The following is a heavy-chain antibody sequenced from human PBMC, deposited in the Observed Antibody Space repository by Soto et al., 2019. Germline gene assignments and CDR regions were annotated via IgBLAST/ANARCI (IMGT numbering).Heavy chain of an antibody. CDR2: IYNSGAS. J-gene: IGHJ4*02. CDR3: ARHAYGDPFHY. D-gene: IGHD4-17*01. Sequence: LSLTCTVSGASISSDAYYWSWIRHYPGKGLEWIGYIYNSGASYYSPSLKSRVTISVDTSKTQFSLRLASVTAADTAVYYCARHAYGDPFHYWGQGTLVTVSS. V-gene: IGHV4-31*03. CDR1: GASISSDAYY.